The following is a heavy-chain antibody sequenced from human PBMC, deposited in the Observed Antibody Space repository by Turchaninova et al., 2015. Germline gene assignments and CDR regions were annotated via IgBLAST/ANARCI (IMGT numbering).Heavy chain of an antibody. CDR3: ATDRLSRKVTGLDN. CDR2: ISKTSSSI. J-gene: IGHJ4*02. Sequence: EVQLVESGGGLVQPGGSLRLSCAASGFTFSSYSMNWVRQGPGKGLEWLSYISKTSSSIYYADSVKGRFTVSRDNAKNSLYLQMNSLRAEDTAVYYCATDRLSRKVTGLDNWGQGTLVTVSS. D-gene: IGHD1-20*01. CDR1: GFTFSSYS. V-gene: IGHV3-48*04.